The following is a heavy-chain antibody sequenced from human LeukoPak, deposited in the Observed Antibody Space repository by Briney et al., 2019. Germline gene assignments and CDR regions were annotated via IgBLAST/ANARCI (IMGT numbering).Heavy chain of an antibody. V-gene: IGHV1-18*01. CDR1: GYTFINFG. D-gene: IGHD3-10*01. CDR2: ISAYNGNT. J-gene: IGHJ4*02. CDR3: ARERRDSVRGVIISRAFDY. Sequence: GASVKVSCKASGYTFINFGISWVRQAPGQGLECMGWISAYNGNTNYAQKLQGRVTMTTDTSTSTGYMELRSLRSDDTAVYYCARERRDSVRGVIISRAFDYWGQGTLVTVSS.